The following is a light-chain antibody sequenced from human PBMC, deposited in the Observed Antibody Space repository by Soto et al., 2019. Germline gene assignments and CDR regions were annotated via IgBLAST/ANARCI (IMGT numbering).Light chain of an antibody. J-gene: IGKJ2*01. Sequence: DIQMTQSPSTLSASIGDTVTLTCRASQSLTGRLAWYQQKPGRPPILLIYDVSILESGVPSRFSVGESVAHFTLTISSLRPDDFATFYCQQYKVYPYTFGQGTRL. CDR1: QSLTGR. CDR3: QQYKVYPYT. CDR2: DVS. V-gene: IGKV1-5*01.